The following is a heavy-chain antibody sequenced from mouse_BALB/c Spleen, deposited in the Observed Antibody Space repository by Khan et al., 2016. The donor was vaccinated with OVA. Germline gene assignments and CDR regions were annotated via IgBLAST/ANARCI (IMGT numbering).Heavy chain of an antibody. V-gene: IGHV1-18*01. CDR2: INPYNGGT. CDR3: AKGVNYVGYTLDY. CDR1: GYSFIDYT. Sequence: VRLQQSGPELVKPGASMKISCKASGYSFIDYTMNWVKQSPGKNLEWIGLINPYNGGTTYNQKFKGKATLTVDKSSTTAYMELLSLTSEDSAVYSCAKGVNYVGYTLDYWGQGTSVTVSS. J-gene: IGHJ4*01. D-gene: IGHD2-1*01.